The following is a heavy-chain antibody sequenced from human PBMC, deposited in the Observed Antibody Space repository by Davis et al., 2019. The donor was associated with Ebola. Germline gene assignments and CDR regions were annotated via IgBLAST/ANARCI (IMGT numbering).Heavy chain of an antibody. CDR3: ARHPYYYYGMDV. V-gene: IGHV5-10-1*01. CDR2: IDPSDSYT. J-gene: IGHJ6*04. CDR1: GYSFTSYW. Sequence: PGGSLRLSCKGSGYSFTSYWISWVRQMPGKGLEWMGRIDPSDSYTNYSPSFQGHVTISADKSISTAYLQWSSLKASDTAMYYCARHPYYYYGMDVWGKGTTVTVSS.